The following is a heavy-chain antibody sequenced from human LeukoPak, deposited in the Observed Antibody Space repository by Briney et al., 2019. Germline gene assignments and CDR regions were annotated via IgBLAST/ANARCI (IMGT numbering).Heavy chain of an antibody. CDR2: IKPDGSEK. D-gene: IGHD2-15*01. V-gene: IGHV3-7*05. CDR1: GFTFSSYW. CDR3: ARKGGLIDY. J-gene: IGHJ4*02. Sequence: GGPLRLSCAASGFTFSSYWMSWVRQAPGKGLEWVANIKPDGSEKNCVDSVKGRFTISRDNAKNSLYLQMNSLRAEDTAIYYCARKGGLIDYWGQGTLVTVSS.